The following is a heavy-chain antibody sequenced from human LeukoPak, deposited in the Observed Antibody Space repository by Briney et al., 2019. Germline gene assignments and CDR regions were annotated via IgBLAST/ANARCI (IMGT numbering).Heavy chain of an antibody. CDR3: ARDPMIFGMVSGFFDY. CDR1: GGTFSSYA. J-gene: IGHJ4*02. Sequence: SVKVSCKASGGTFSSYAISWVRQAPGQGLEWMGGIIPIFGTANYAQKFQGRVTITADESTSTAYMELRSLRSDDTAVYYCARDPMIFGMVSGFFDYWGQGTLVTVSS. CDR2: IIPIFGTA. D-gene: IGHD3/OR15-3a*01. V-gene: IGHV1-69*13.